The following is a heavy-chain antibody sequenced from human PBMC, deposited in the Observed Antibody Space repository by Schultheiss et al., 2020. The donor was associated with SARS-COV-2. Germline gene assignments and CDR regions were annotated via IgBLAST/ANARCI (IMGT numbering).Heavy chain of an antibody. Sequence: GESLKISCTASGFTFGDYAMSWFRQAPGKGLEWVGFIRSKAYGGTTEYAASVKGRFTISRDDSKSIAYLQMNSLKTEDTAVYYCTRELSYFGFDIWGQGTMVTVSS. V-gene: IGHV3-49*03. CDR3: TRELSYFGFDI. CDR2: IRSKAYGGTT. CDR1: GFTFGDYA. J-gene: IGHJ3*02. D-gene: IGHD1-26*01.